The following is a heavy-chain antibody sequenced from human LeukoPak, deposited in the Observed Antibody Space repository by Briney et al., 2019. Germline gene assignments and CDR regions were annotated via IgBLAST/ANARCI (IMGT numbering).Heavy chain of an antibody. D-gene: IGHD2-2*02. CDR3: ARQTAPSARPPNWYFDL. CDR1: GGSISSYY. CDR2: IYYSGST. Sequence: PSETLSLTCTVSGGSISSYYWSWIRQPPGKGLEWIGYIYYSGSTNYNPSLKSRVTISVDTSKNQFSLKLSSVTAADTAVYYCARQTAPSARPPNWYFDLGGRGTLVTVSS. J-gene: IGHJ2*01. V-gene: IGHV4-59*08.